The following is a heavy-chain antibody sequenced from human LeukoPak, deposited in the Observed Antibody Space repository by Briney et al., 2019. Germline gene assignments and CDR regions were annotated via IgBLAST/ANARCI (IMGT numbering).Heavy chain of an antibody. Sequence: GESLKISCKGSGYSFTSYWIGWVRQMPGKGLEWMGIIYPGDSDTRYSPSFQGQVTISADKSISTAYLQWSSLKASDTAMFYCARSPKNIAYNSGLDYFDFWGQGTLVTVSS. CDR1: GYSFTSYW. CDR3: ARSPKNIAYNSGLDYFDF. V-gene: IGHV5-51*01. J-gene: IGHJ4*02. CDR2: IYPGDSDT. D-gene: IGHD5-12*01.